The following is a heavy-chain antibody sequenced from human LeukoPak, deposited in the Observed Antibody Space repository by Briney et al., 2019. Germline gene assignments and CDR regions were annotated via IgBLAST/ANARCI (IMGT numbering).Heavy chain of an antibody. CDR1: GFTFSSYW. V-gene: IGHV3-7*01. CDR3: AREVYCSSTSCYTGYFQH. Sequence: GGSLRLSCASSGFTFSSYWMSWVRQAPGKGLEWVAHIKQDGSEKYYVDSVKGRFTISRDNAKNSLYLQMNSLRAEDTAVNYCAREVYCSSTSCYTGYFQHWGQGTLVTVSS. J-gene: IGHJ1*01. D-gene: IGHD2-2*02. CDR2: IKQDGSEK.